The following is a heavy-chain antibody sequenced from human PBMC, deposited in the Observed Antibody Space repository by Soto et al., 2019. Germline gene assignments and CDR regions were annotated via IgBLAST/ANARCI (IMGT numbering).Heavy chain of an antibody. V-gene: IGHV3-11*01. Sequence: QVQLVESGGGLVKPGGSQRLSCAASGFTFSYYYMSWIRQAPGKGLEWVSYISSSGATIYYADSVKGRFTISRDNAKNSLYLQMNSLRAEDTAVYYCARENRKLGYCSSTSCPFDYWGQGTLVTVSS. J-gene: IGHJ4*02. CDR3: ARENRKLGYCSSTSCPFDY. CDR1: GFTFSYYY. CDR2: ISSSGATI. D-gene: IGHD2-2*01.